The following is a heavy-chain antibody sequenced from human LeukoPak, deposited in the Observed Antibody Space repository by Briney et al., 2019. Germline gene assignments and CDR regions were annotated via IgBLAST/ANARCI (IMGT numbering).Heavy chain of an antibody. D-gene: IGHD3-22*01. J-gene: IGHJ3*02. Sequence: GGSLRLSCAASGFTFSSYAMTWVRQAPGEGLEWASAISGSGAYTQYADSVKGRFTISRDNSKNALFLQMNSLRAEDTAVYYCARGSRYDSSGYDAFDIWGQGTMVTVSS. CDR1: GFTFSSYA. V-gene: IGHV3-23*01. CDR3: ARGSRYDSSGYDAFDI. CDR2: ISGSGAYT.